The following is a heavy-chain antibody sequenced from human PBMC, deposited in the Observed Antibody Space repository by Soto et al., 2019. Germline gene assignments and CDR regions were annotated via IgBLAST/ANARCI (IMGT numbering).Heavy chain of an antibody. J-gene: IGHJ5*02. CDR3: ASDIVLMVYANLSRNNWLDP. CDR1: GGSISSSSYY. V-gene: IGHV4-39*07. CDR2: VYYRGST. D-gene: IGHD2-8*01. Sequence: QLQLQESGPGLVKPSETLSLTCTVSGGSISSSSYYWGWIRQPPGQGLEWLGSVYYRGSTHYKPALKSRVTLSVATTRKQFSLKLSSGSDADTAVYYCASDIVLMVYANLSRNNWLDPWGQGNLVTVSS.